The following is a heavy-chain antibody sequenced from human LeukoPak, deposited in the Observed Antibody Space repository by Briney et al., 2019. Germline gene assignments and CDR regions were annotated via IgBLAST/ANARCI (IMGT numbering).Heavy chain of an antibody. CDR2: ISHSGTT. Sequence: SETLSLTCAVSGGSIDITNYWSWVRQAPGKGLEWIGEISHSGTTNYSPSLRSRVAISLDRANNQLSLKLTSLTDADTAVYYCTRENRYSCPFAYWGQGVLVTV. J-gene: IGHJ4*02. CDR3: TRENRYSCPFAY. CDR1: GGSIDITNY. D-gene: IGHD2-15*01. V-gene: IGHV4-4*02.